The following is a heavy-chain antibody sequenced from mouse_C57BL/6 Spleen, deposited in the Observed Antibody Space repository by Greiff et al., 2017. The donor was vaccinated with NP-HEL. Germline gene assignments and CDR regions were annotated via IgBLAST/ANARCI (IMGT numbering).Heavy chain of an antibody. Sequence: EVQLQQSGPELVKPGASVKISCKASGYTFTDYYMNWVKQSHGKSLEWIGDINPNNGGTSYNQKFKGKATLTVDKSSSTAYMELRSLTSEDSAVYYCARWRYGYDGFAYWGQGTLVTVSA. CDR1: GYTFTDYY. V-gene: IGHV1-26*01. D-gene: IGHD2-2*01. CDR3: ARWRYGYDGFAY. CDR2: INPNNGGT. J-gene: IGHJ3*01.